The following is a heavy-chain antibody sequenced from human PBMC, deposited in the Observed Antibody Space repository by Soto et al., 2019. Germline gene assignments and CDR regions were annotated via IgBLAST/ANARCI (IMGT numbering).Heavy chain of an antibody. Sequence: QVQLQESGPGLVKPSQTLSLTCTVSGGSISSGGYYWSWIRQHPGKGLEWIGYIYYSGSTYYNPSLKSRVTISVDTSKNQFSLKLSAVTAADTAVYYCARRDYGDYSRFDYWGQGTLVTVSS. V-gene: IGHV4-31*03. CDR1: GGSISSGGYY. J-gene: IGHJ4*02. CDR3: ARRDYGDYSRFDY. D-gene: IGHD4-17*01. CDR2: IYYSGST.